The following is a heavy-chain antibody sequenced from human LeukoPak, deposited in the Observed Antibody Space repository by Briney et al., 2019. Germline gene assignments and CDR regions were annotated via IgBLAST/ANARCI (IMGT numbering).Heavy chain of an antibody. D-gene: IGHD5-12*01. CDR3: ARALVRATMVWYFDL. CDR1: GGSFSGYY. Sequence: SETLSLTCAVSGGSFSGYYWSWIRQPPGEGLEWIGEISHSGSTNYSPSLKSRVTISVDTSKNQFSLNLSSVTAADTAVYYCARALVRATMVWYFDLWGRGTLVTVSS. V-gene: IGHV4-34*01. CDR2: ISHSGST. J-gene: IGHJ2*01.